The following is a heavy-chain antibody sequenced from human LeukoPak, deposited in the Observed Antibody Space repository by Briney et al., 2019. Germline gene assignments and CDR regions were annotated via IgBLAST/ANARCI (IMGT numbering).Heavy chain of an antibody. CDR2: IYSGGST. CDR3: PRASMVRGSVMDV. D-gene: IGHD3-10*01. J-gene: IGHJ6*02. Sequence: PGGSLRLSCAASGFTVSSNYMSWVRQAPGKGLEWVSVIYSGGSTYYADSVKGRFTISRDNSQHTLYLQMNSLKAADTAVYYCPRASMVRGSVMDVWGQATTATVSS. V-gene: IGHV3-66*01. CDR1: GFTVSSNY.